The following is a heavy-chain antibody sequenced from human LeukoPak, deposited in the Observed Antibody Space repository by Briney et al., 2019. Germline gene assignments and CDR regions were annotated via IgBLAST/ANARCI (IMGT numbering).Heavy chain of an antibody. Sequence: ASVKVSCKASGGTFSSYAISWVRQAPGQGLEWKGGIIPIFGTANYAQKFQGRVTITRDESTSTAYMELSSLRSEDTAVYYCARDDRSGAIFGVDIRGWGQGTLVTVSS. CDR3: ARDDRSGAIFGVDIRG. CDR1: GGTFSSYA. V-gene: IGHV1-69*05. D-gene: IGHD3-3*01. J-gene: IGHJ4*02. CDR2: IIPIFGTA.